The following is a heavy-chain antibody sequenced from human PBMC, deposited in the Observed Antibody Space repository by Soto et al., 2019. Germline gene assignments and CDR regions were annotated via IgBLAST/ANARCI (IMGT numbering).Heavy chain of an antibody. D-gene: IGHD2-2*01. CDR1: GGTFSSYT. Sequence: QLQLVQSGAEVKKPGSSVKVSCKASGGTFSSYTISWVRQAPGQGLEWMGRIIPILGIANYAQKFQGRVTITADKSTSTAYMELSSLRSEDTAVYYCARGPRAAISTYGMDVWGQGTTVTVSS. CDR3: ARGPRAAISTYGMDV. J-gene: IGHJ6*02. CDR2: IIPILGIA. V-gene: IGHV1-69*02.